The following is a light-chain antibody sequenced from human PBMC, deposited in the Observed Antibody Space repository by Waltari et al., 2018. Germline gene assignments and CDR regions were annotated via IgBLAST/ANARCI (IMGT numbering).Light chain of an antibody. CDR1: QSLLHSSNNTNY. CDR3: QQHYATPGT. J-gene: IGKJ2*02. V-gene: IGKV4-1*01. CDR2: WAS. Sequence: DILITQSPDSLAVSLGERATNNCKSSQSLLHSSNNTNYLAWYQQAPRQPPKLLFYWASTRESGVPARFSGSGSGTDFTLTINSLQADDVAVYYCQQHYATPGTFGQGTKLEIK.